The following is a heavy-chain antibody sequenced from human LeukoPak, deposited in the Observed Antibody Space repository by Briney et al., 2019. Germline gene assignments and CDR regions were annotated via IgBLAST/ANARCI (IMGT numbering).Heavy chain of an antibody. D-gene: IGHD4-17*01. CDR1: GFSLSTSGVA. Sequence: SDPTLVNPTQTLTLTCTFSGFSLSTSGVAVGWFRQPPGGALEWLALIYWNDGKYYSPSLKSRLTIAKDTSKNQVVLTMTNMDPVDTATFYCARRRSPSNGDWFDPWGQGTLVTVSS. CDR3: ARRRSPSNGDWFDP. V-gene: IGHV2-5*01. CDR2: IYWNDGK. J-gene: IGHJ5*02.